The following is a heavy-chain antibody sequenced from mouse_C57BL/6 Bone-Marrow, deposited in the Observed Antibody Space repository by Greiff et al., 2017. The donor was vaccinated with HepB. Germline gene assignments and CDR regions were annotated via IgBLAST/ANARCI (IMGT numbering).Heavy chain of an antibody. V-gene: IGHV1-80*01. Sequence: VQLQQSGAELVKPGASVKISCKASGYAFSSYWMNWVKQRPGKGLEWIGQIYPGDGDTNYNGKFKGKATLTADKSSSTAYMQLSSLTSEDSAVYFCARSSSYYYGSSYFDCWGQGTTLTVSS. CDR2: IYPGDGDT. CDR3: ARSSSYYYGSSYFDC. D-gene: IGHD1-1*01. CDR1: GYAFSSYW. J-gene: IGHJ2*01.